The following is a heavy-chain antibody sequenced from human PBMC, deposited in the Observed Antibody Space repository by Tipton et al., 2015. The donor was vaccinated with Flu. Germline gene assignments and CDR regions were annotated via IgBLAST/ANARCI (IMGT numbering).Heavy chain of an antibody. Sequence: SLRLSCAASGFTFSSYSMNWVRQAPGKGLEWVSSISSSSSYIYYADSVKGRFTISRDNAKSSLYLQMNSLRAEDTAVYYCARETTVMSQDYWGQGTLVTVSS. CDR2: ISSSSSYI. D-gene: IGHD4-11*01. CDR3: ARETTVMSQDY. CDR1: GFTFSSYS. V-gene: IGHV3-21*01. J-gene: IGHJ4*02.